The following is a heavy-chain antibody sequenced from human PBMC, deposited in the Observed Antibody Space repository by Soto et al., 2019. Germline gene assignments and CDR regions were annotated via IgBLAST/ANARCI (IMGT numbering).Heavy chain of an antibody. CDR2: INPNSGGT. CDR1: GYTFTGYY. D-gene: IGHD2-8*01. V-gene: IGHV1-2*04. Sequence: GASVKVSCKASGYTFTGYYMHWVRQAPGQGLEWMGWINPNSGGTNYAQKFQGWVTMTRDTSISTAYMELSRLRSDDTAVYYCARDLGGYCTNGVCLTYYMDVWGKGTTVTVSS. CDR3: ARDLGGYCTNGVCLTYYMDV. J-gene: IGHJ6*03.